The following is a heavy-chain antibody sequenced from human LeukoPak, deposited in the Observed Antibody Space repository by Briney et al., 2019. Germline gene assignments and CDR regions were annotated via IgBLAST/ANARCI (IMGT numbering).Heavy chain of an antibody. CDR1: GGSISSYY. D-gene: IGHD1-26*01. V-gene: IGHV4-4*07. CDR2: IHTSGST. CDR3: ARGAPWVGAKDAFDI. Sequence: SETLSLTCTVSGGSISSYYWSWIRQPAGKGLEWIGRIHTSGSTNYNPSLKSRVTMSVDTSKNQFSLKLSSVTAADTAVYYCARGAPWVGAKDAFDIWGQGTMVTVSS. J-gene: IGHJ3*02.